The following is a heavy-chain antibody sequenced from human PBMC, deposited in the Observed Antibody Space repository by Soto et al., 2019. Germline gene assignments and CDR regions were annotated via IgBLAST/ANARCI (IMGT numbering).Heavy chain of an antibody. CDR2: IIPIFGTA. V-gene: IGHV1-69*01. D-gene: IGHD1-26*01. J-gene: IGHJ5*02. Sequence: QVQLVQSGAEVKKPGSSVKVSCKASGGTFSRYAISWVRQAPGQGLEWMGGIIPIFGTANYAQKFQGRLTITADESTSTAYMGLSSLRFEDTAVYYCARAIVGPTTTGWLDPWGQGTLVTVSS. CDR1: GGTFSRYA. CDR3: ARAIVGPTTTGWLDP.